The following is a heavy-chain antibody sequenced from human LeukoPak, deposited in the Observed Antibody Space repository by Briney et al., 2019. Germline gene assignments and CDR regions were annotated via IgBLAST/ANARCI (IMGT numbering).Heavy chain of an antibody. Sequence: VSVKVSCKASGYTFPSYGISWVRLDPGQGLEWLGWICAYNGNTNYAQKLQGRVTMTTGTSTSTAYMELRSLRSDDSAVYYCAREATAFYGGHGAYYYYYMDVWGKGTTGTVSS. CDR3: AREATAFYGGHGAYYYYYMDV. CDR1: GYTFPSYG. CDR2: ICAYNGNT. J-gene: IGHJ6*03. D-gene: IGHD4/OR15-4a*01. V-gene: IGHV1-18*01.